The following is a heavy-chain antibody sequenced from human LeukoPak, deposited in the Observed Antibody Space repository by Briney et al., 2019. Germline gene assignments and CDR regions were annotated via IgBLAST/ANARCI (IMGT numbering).Heavy chain of an antibody. J-gene: IGHJ4*02. CDR2: ISGSGGST. CDR1: GFTFSSHA. D-gene: IGHD2-21*02. CDR3: AKVRRKGDTNYFDY. Sequence: PGGSLRLSCAASGFTFSSHAMSWVRQAPGKGLEWVSAISGSGGSTYYADSVKGRFTISRDNSKNTLYLQMNSLRAEDTAVYYCAKVRRKGDTNYFDYWGQGTLVTVSS. V-gene: IGHV3-23*01.